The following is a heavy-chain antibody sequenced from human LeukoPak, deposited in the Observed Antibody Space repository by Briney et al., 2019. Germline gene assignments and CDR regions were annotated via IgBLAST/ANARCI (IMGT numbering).Heavy chain of an antibody. CDR3: ARGGCSSTSCPLDY. D-gene: IGHD2-2*01. CDR2: ISYDGSNK. CDR1: GFTFNNYG. J-gene: IGHJ4*02. Sequence: GGSLRLSCAASGFTFNNYGMHWVRQAPGKGLEWVAVISYDGSNKYYADSVKGRFTISRDNSKNTLYLQMNSLRAEDTAVYYCARGGCSSTSCPLDYWGQGTLVTVSS. V-gene: IGHV3-30*19.